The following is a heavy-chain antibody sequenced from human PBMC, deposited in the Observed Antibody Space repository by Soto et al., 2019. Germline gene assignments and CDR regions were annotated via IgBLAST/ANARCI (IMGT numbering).Heavy chain of an antibody. CDR3: AKDAVSGDGLWLVAN. CDR1: GFTFISYA. D-gene: IGHD2-21*02. Sequence: TGGSLRLSCAASGFTFISYAMFCFRQSPVKGQEWVSGMTGNGRDIKYADSVKGRFTISRDNSKNTLYLQMNSLRAEDTAIYYCAKDAVSGDGLWLVANWGQGTPVTVSS. V-gene: IGHV3-23*01. CDR2: MTGNGRDI. J-gene: IGHJ4*02.